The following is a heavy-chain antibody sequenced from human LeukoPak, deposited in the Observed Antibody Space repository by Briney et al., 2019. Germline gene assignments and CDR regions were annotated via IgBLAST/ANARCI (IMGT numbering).Heavy chain of an antibody. V-gene: IGHV4-34*01. CDR1: GGSFSGYY. J-gene: IGHJ4*02. Sequence: PSETLSLTCAVYGGSFSGYYWSWIRQPPGKGLEWIGEINHSGSTNYNPSLKSRVTISVDTSKNQFSLKLSSVTAADTAVYYCARGFSMVRGVSWSDYWGQGTLVTVSS. D-gene: IGHD3-10*01. CDR3: ARGFSMVRGVSWSDY. CDR2: INHSGST.